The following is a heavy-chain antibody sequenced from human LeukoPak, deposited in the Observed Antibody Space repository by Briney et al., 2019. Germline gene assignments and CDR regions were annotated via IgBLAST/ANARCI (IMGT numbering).Heavy chain of an antibody. V-gene: IGHV3-23*01. CDR1: GFTFSSYA. CDR2: ISGSGGST. D-gene: IGHD3-16*02. Sequence: GGSLRLSCAASGFTFSSYAMSWVRQAPGKGLEWVSAISGSGGSTYYADSVKGRFTMSRDNSKNTLYLQMNSLRADDTAVYYCAKDQLDTGYDYVWGSYRPDYFDYWGQGTLVTVSS. J-gene: IGHJ4*02. CDR3: AKDQLDTGYDYVWGSYRPDYFDY.